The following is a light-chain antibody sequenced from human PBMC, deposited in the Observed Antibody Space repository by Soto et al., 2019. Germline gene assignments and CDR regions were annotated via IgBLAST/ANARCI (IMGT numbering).Light chain of an antibody. V-gene: IGKV1-39*01. CDR2: AAS. CDR1: QSITHF. CDR3: QQSYSTLWT. J-gene: IGKJ1*01. Sequence: DIQMPQSPSSLSASIGDKLTISCRANQSITHFLNRYQKKPGEVPKLLIYAASSLQSGVPSRFSGSGSGTDFTLTISSLQPEDFATYYCQQSYSTLWTFGQGTKVDIK.